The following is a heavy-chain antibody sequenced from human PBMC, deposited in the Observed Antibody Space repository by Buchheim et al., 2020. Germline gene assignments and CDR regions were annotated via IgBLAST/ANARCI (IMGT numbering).Heavy chain of an antibody. Sequence: QVQLQQWGAGLLKPSEPLSLTCAVYGGSFSGYYWSWIRQPPGKGLEWIGEINHSGSTNYNPSLKSRVTISVDTSKNPFSLQLSSVTAADTAVYYCARFRNCSSTSCFRTEYYFDYWGQGTL. J-gene: IGHJ4*02. CDR1: GGSFSGYY. CDR2: INHSGST. D-gene: IGHD2-2*01. CDR3: ARFRNCSSTSCFRTEYYFDY. V-gene: IGHV4-34*01.